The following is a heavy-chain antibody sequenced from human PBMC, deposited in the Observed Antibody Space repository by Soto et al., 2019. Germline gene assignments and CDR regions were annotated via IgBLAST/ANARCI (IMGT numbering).Heavy chain of an antibody. CDR1: GYTFSSYG. J-gene: IGHJ4*02. D-gene: IGHD3-16*02. V-gene: IGHV1-18*01. CDR3: ARGIWGSYPDY. CDR2: ISAYNGDT. Sequence: PSVKVSCKASGYTFSSYGINWVRQAPGQGLEWMGWISAYNGDTKYAPKLQGRVTMTTDTSTSTANMELRGLRSDDTAVYYCARGIWGSYPDYWGQGTLVTVSS.